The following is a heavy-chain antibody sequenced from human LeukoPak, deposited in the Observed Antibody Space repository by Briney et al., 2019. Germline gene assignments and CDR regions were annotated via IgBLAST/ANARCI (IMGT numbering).Heavy chain of an antibody. CDR3: ARRSLVAATRRPFDC. Sequence: SETLSLTCAAYVGSFSGYYCSWIRQPPGKGLEWIGEINHSGSTNYNPSRKSRVTITVDTSKNQFSLKLSSVTAADTAVYYCARRSLVAATRRPFDCWGQGTLVTASS. V-gene: IGHV4-34*01. CDR2: INHSGST. CDR1: VGSFSGYY. J-gene: IGHJ4*02. D-gene: IGHD2-15*01.